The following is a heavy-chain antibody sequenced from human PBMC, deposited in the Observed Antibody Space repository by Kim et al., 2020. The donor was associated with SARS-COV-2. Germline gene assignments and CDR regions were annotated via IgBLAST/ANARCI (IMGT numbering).Heavy chain of an antibody. CDR2: ISSSGSTI. V-gene: IGHV3-48*03. D-gene: IGHD3-22*01. Sequence: GGSLRLSCAASGFTFDNYEMNWVRRAPGKGLEWVSYISSSGSTIYYADSVKGRFTISRDNPRNSLYLQMDRLRADDTATYYCVRESYDTTHGDHFDAWGQGTLVGVSS. CDR3: VRESYDTTHGDHFDA. J-gene: IGHJ4*02. CDR1: GFTFDNYE.